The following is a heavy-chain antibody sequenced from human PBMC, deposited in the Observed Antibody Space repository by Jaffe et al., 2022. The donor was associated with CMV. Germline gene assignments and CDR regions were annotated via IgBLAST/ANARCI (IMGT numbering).Heavy chain of an antibody. CDR3: ARTELGVAVDY. CDR2: IYYDGRT. J-gene: IGHJ4*02. D-gene: IGHD2-8*01. Sequence: QLQLQESGPGVVEPSETLSLTCTVSGASISNSGFHWGWIRQPPGMALEWIGTIYYDGRTFYNPSLRSRLTISKDMSKNQFSLKLNSVTAADTAVYYCARTELGVAVDYWGQGTLVTVSS. V-gene: IGHV4-39*01. CDR1: GASISNSGFH.